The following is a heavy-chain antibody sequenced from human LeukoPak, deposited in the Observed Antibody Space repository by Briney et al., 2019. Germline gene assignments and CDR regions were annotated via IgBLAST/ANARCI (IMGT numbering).Heavy chain of an antibody. CDR1: GGSFSGYY. CDR2: IYYSGST. J-gene: IGHJ6*03. Sequence: SETLSLTCAVYGGSFSGYYWSWIRQPPGKGLEWIGYIYYSGSTNYNPSLKSRVTISVDTSKNQFSLKLSSVTAADTAVYYCARAQNWNDFYYYYYMDVWGKGTTVTVSS. V-gene: IGHV4-59*01. D-gene: IGHD1-1*01. CDR3: ARAQNWNDFYYYYYMDV.